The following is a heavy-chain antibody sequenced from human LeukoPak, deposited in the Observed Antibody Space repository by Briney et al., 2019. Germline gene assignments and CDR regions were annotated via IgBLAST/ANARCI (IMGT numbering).Heavy chain of an antibody. CDR3: ARSGGALGYYYMDV. D-gene: IGHD3-16*01. CDR2: IIPIFGTA. J-gene: IGHJ6*03. Sequence: SVKVSYKASGGTFSSYAISWVRQAPRQGLEWMGVIIPIFGTANYAQKFQGRVTITADESPSTAYLELSSLRSEDTAVYYCARSGGALGYYYMDVWGKGTTVTVSS. CDR1: GGTFSSYA. V-gene: IGHV1-69*13.